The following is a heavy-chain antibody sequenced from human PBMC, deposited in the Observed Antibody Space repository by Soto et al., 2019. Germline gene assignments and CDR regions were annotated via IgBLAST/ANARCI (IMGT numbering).Heavy chain of an antibody. Sequence: QVQLVQSGAEVRKPGTSVRVSCKPSGYTFSSYGISWVRQAPGQGLEWMGWSRPDSGNTDYAQKFEGRVTMTADTTTSTAHMELRSLRSDDTAVYYCARDRSTSDYWGQGTLVTVSS. CDR1: GYTFSSYG. CDR2: SRPDSGNT. J-gene: IGHJ4*02. V-gene: IGHV1-18*01. D-gene: IGHD2-2*01. CDR3: ARDRSTSDY.